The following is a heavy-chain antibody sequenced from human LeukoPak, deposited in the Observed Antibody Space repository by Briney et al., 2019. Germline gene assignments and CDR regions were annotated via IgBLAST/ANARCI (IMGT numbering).Heavy chain of an antibody. V-gene: IGHV4-4*07. CDR2: IYTSGST. Sequence: SETLSLTCTVSGGSISSYYWSWIRQPAGKGLEWIGRIYTSGSTNYNPSLKSRVTMSVDTSKNQFSLKLSSVTTADTAVYYCARVGHIAVAGTYNWFDPWGQGALVTVS. D-gene: IGHD6-19*01. J-gene: IGHJ5*02. CDR1: GGSISSYY. CDR3: ARVGHIAVAGTYNWFDP.